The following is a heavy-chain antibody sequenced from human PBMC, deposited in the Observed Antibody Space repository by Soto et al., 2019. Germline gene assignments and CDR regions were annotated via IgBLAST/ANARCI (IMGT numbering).Heavy chain of an antibody. V-gene: IGHV1-69*02. CDR1: GGTFSSYT. Sequence: QVQLVQSGAEVKKPGSSVKVSCKASGGTFSSYTISWVRQAPGQGLEWMGRIIPILGIANYAQKFQGSVMITGDKPTGTTYMELSSLRCENTAVYYCARGRYYHILGGQFDLWGRGTLVTVSS. CDR3: ARGRYYHILGGQFDL. J-gene: IGHJ2*01. D-gene: IGHD3-9*01. CDR2: IIPILGIA.